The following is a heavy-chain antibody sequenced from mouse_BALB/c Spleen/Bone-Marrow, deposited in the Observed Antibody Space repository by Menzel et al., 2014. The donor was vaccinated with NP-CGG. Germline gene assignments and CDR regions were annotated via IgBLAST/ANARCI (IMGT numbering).Heavy chain of an antibody. Sequence: SGAELVKPGASVKLSCTASGFNIKDTYMHWVKHRPEQGLEWIGRIDPANGNTKYDPKFQGKATITADTSSNTAYLQLSSLTSEDTAVYYCASYRYGWYFDVWGAGTTVTVSS. CDR2: IDPANGNT. V-gene: IGHV14-3*02. J-gene: IGHJ1*01. CDR1: GFNIKDTY. D-gene: IGHD2-14*01. CDR3: ASYRYGWYFDV.